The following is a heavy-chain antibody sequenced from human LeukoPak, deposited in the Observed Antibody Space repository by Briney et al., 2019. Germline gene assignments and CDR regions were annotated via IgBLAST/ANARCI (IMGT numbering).Heavy chain of an antibody. J-gene: IGHJ4*02. D-gene: IGHD3-22*01. CDR3: ARGFYEFEDSGYYFDF. CDR1: GFTFNNYA. CDR2: ISGSGDST. V-gene: IGHV3-23*01. Sequence: GGSLRLSCAASGFTFNNYAMAWVRQAPGKGLEWVSGISGSGDSTFYTDSVRGRFTISRDNSKNILYLQMNSLRPEDTAVYYCARGFYEFEDSGYYFDFWGQGTLVTVSS.